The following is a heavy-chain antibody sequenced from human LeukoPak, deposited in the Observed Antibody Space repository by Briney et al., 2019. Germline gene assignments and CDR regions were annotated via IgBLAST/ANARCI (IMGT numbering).Heavy chain of an antibody. V-gene: IGHV1-24*01. CDR1: GYTLTELS. D-gene: IGHD3-16*02. CDR3: ATDRGGSYPRGHFDL. J-gene: IGHJ2*01. Sequence: ASVKVSCKVSGYTLTELSMHWVRQAPGKGLEWMGGFDPEDGETIYAQKFQGRVTMTEDTSTDTAYMELSSLRSEDTAVYYCATDRGGSYPRGHFDLWGRGTLVTVSS. CDR2: FDPEDGET.